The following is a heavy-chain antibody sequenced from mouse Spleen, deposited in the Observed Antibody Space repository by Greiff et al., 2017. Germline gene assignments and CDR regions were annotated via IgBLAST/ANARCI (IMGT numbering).Heavy chain of an antibody. Sequence: QVQLQQSGAELVRPGASVTLSCKASGYTFTDYEMHWVKQTPVHGLEWIGAIDPETGGTAYNQKFEGKAILTADKSSSTAYMELRSLTSEDSAVYYCTKSYYSYAMDYWGQGTSVTVSS. V-gene: IGHV1-15*01. CDR2: IDPETGGT. CDR3: TKSYYSYAMDY. D-gene: IGHD2-12*01. J-gene: IGHJ4*01. CDR1: GYTFTDYE.